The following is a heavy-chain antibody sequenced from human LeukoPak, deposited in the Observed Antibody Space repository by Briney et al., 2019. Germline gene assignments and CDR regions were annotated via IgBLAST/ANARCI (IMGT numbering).Heavy chain of an antibody. CDR2: INPNSGGT. D-gene: IGHD3-22*01. CDR3: ARDADGQYARSSGFDFDF. J-gene: IGHJ4*02. Sequence: ASVKVSCKASGYTFTGYYMHWVRQAPGQGLEWMGRINPNSGGTNYAQKLQGRVTLTTDTSTSTAYMELRSLRSDDTAVYYCARDADGQYARSSGFDFDFWGQGTLVTVSS. CDR1: GYTFTGYY. V-gene: IGHV1-2*06.